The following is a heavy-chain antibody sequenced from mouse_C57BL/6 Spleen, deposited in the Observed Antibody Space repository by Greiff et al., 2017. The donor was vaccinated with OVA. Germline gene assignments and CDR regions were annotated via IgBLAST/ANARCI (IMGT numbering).Heavy chain of an antibody. CDR1: GYTFTSYW. CDR3: SRGRYYGNFYYAMDG. D-gene: IGHD2-1*01. V-gene: IGHV1-72*01. J-gene: IGHJ4*01. CDR2: LDPNSGGT. Sequence: VQLQQPGAELVKPGASVKLSCKASGYTFTSYWMHWVKQRPGRGLEWIGRLDPNSGGTKYNEKFKSKATLTVDKPSRTASMQLSRLTSEDSAVYYGSRGRYYGNFYYAMDGWGQGTSVTVAS.